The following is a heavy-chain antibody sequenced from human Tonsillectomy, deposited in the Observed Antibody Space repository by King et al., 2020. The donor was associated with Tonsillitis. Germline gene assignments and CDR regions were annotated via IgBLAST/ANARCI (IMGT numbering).Heavy chain of an antibody. J-gene: IGHJ6*02. D-gene: IGHD2-2*01. CDR1: GFSFSSYA. V-gene: IGHV3-30*04. CDR3: ARVHLEYCSSTSCYVEYGMDV. Sequence: VQLVESGGGVVQPGRSLRLSCAASGFSFSSYAMHWVRQAPGKGLEWVAVISYDGSKKYYADSVKGRVTIPRDNSKNTLYLQMNSLRTEDTDVYYCARVHLEYCSSTSCYVEYGMDVWGQGTTVPVSS. CDR2: ISYDGSKK.